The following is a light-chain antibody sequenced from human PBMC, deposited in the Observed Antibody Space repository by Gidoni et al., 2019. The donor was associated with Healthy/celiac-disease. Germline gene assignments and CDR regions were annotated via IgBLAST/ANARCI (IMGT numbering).Light chain of an antibody. V-gene: IGKV1-39*01. CDR1: QSISSY. J-gene: IGKJ3*01. CDR3: QQSYSTPFT. Sequence: DIQMTQSPSSLTASVGDRVTITCRASQSISSYFNWYQQKPGKVPKLLIYAASSLQSGVPSRFSGSGSGTDFTLTISSLQPEDFATYYCQQSYSTPFTFGPGTKVDIK. CDR2: AAS.